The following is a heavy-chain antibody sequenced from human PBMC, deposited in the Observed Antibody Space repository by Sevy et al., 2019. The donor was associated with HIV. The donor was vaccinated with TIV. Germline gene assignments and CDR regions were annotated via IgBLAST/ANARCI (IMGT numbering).Heavy chain of an antibody. D-gene: IGHD3-10*01. CDR2: ISYDGSNK. V-gene: IGHV3-30-3*01. Sequence: GGSLRLSCAASGFTFSSYAMHWVRQAPGKGLEWVAVISYDGSNKYYADSVKGRFTISRDNSKNTLYLQMNSLKAEDTAVYDCATNLYGSEKITRPHKNYGMDVWGQGTTVTVSS. J-gene: IGHJ6*02. CDR1: GFTFSSYA. CDR3: ATNLYGSEKITRPHKNYGMDV.